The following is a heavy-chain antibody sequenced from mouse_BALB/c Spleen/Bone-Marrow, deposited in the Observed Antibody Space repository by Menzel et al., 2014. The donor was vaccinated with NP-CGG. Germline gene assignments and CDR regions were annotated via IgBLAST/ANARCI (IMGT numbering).Heavy chain of an antibody. Sequence: QVHVEQSGPGLVAPSQSLSIPCTISGFSLASYGVRWVRQPPGKGLEWLVVIWSDGSTTYNSALKSRLSISKDNSKSQVFLKMNSLQTDDTAMYYCARYDYAMDYWGQGTSVTVSS. CDR1: GFSLASYG. D-gene: IGHD2-14*01. J-gene: IGHJ4*01. CDR2: IWSDGST. CDR3: ARYDYAMDY. V-gene: IGHV2-6-1*01.